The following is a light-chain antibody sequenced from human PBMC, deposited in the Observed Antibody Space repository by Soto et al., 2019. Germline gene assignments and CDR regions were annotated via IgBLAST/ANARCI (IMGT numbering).Light chain of an antibody. CDR3: RQNKNWQRR. J-gene: IGKJ1*01. V-gene: IGKV3-15*01. Sequence: EIVMTQSPATLSVSPGERATLSCRASQSVSSNLAWYQQKPGQAPRLLIYGASTRATGVPARFSGSGSGTEFSLTISSLQSEDFAVYYCRQNKNWQRRFGQGTK. CDR1: QSVSSN. CDR2: GAS.